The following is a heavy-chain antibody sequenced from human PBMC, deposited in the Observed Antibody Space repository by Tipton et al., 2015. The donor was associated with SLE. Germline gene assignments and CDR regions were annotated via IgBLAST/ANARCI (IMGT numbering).Heavy chain of an antibody. Sequence: EASGFTFSSYSMNWVRQAPGKGLEWVSSISSSSSYIYYADSVKGRFTISRDNAKNSLYLQMNSLRAEDTAVYYCAREVLATLDAFDIWGQGTMVTVSS. CDR2: ISSSSSYI. J-gene: IGHJ3*02. V-gene: IGHV3-21*01. CDR3: AREVLATLDAFDI. D-gene: IGHD5-12*01. CDR1: GFTFSSYS.